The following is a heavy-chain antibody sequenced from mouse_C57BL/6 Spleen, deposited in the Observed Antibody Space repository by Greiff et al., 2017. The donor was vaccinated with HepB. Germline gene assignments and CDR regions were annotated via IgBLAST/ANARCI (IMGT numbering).Heavy chain of an antibody. Sequence: EVQLQQSGAELVKPGASVKLSCTASGFNIKDYYMHWVKQRTEQGLEWIGRIDPEDGETKYAPKFKGKATITADTSSNTAYLQLSSLTSEDTSVYYCARGPLMVTTTTYAMDYWGQGTSVTVSS. J-gene: IGHJ4*01. CDR2: IDPEDGET. D-gene: IGHD2-2*01. CDR3: ARGPLMVTTTTYAMDY. CDR1: GFNIKDYY. V-gene: IGHV14-2*01.